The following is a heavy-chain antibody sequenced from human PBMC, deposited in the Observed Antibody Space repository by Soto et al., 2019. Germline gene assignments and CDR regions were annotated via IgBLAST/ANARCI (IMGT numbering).Heavy chain of an antibody. Sequence: GGSLRLSCAASGFTLSSHWMHWVRQAPGKGPVWVSRINGDGTSISHADSVEARFTVSRDNAKNTLYLQMNSLRAEDTAVYYCAREIIVVNGKIRWFDSWGQGTLVTVSS. D-gene: IGHD2-15*01. V-gene: IGHV3-74*01. CDR2: INGDGTSI. CDR3: AREIIVVNGKIRWFDS. CDR1: GFTLSSHW. J-gene: IGHJ5*01.